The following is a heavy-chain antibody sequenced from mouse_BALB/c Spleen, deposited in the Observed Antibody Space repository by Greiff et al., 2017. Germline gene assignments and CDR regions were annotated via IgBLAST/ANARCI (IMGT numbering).Heavy chain of an antibody. V-gene: IGHV2-9*02. CDR3: ARVYGYDLYEYFDV. CDR1: GFSLTSSG. Sequence: VQLQESGPGLVAPSQCLSITCTVSGFSLTSSGVHWVRQPPGQGLEWLGVIWAGGSTNYNSALMSRLSISKDNSKSQVFLKMNSLQTDDTAMYYCARVYGYDLYEYFDVWGAGTTVTVSS. CDR2: IWAGGST. J-gene: IGHJ1*01. D-gene: IGHD2-2*01.